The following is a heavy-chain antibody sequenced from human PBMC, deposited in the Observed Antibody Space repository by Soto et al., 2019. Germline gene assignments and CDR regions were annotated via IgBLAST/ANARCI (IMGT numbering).Heavy chain of an antibody. CDR1: GFTFSSYA. V-gene: IGHV3-30-3*01. J-gene: IGHJ6*02. CDR2: ISYDGSNK. CDR3: ARRHGGEDFWSGWLGGIDV. D-gene: IGHD3-3*01. Sequence: QVQLVESGGGVVQPGRSLRLSCAASGFTFSSYAMHWVRQAPGKGLEWVAVISYDGSNKYYADSVKGRFTISRDNSKNTLYLQMNSLRAEDTAVYYCARRHGGEDFWSGWLGGIDVWGHGTTVTVSS.